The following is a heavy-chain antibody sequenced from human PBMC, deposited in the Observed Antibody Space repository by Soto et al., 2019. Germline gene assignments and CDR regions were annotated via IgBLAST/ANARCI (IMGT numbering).Heavy chain of an antibody. J-gene: IGHJ6*02. CDR1: GGTFSSYA. CDR2: IIPIFGTA. V-gene: IGHV1-69*13. D-gene: IGHD2-15*01. CDR3: ARDHSPGGYCSGGSCYSYGMDV. Sequence: AAVKVSCKASGGTFSSYAISWVRQAPGQGLEWMGGIIPIFGTANYAQKFQGRVTITADESTSTAYMELSSLRSEDTAVYYCARDHSPGGYCSGGSCYSYGMDVWGQGTTVTVSS.